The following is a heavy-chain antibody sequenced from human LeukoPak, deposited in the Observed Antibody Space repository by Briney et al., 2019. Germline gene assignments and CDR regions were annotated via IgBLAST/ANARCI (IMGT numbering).Heavy chain of an antibody. CDR1: GGSFSGYY. CDR2: INHSGST. J-gene: IGHJ1*01. V-gene: IGHV4-34*01. D-gene: IGHD3-9*01. CDR3: ARGGLRYFDWLLPPPPYFQH. Sequence: SETLSLTCAVYGGSFSGYYWSWIRQPPGKGLEWIGEINHSGSTNYNPSLKSRVTISVDTSKNQFSLKLSSVTAADTAVYYCARGGLRYFDWLLPPPPYFQHWGQGTLVTVSS.